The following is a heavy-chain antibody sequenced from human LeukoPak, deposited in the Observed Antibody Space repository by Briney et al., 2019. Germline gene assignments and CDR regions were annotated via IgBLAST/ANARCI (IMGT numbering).Heavy chain of an antibody. D-gene: IGHD5-24*01. CDR3: ASTRDGYNPYYYGMGV. CDR1: GFTFSSYA. V-gene: IGHV3-23*01. CDR2: ISGSGGST. Sequence: GGSLRLSCAASGFTFSSYAMSWDRQAPGKGLEWVSAISGSGGSTYYADSVKGRFTISRDNSKYTLYLQMNSLRAEDTAVYYCASTRDGYNPYYYGMGVWGQGTTVTVSS. J-gene: IGHJ6*02.